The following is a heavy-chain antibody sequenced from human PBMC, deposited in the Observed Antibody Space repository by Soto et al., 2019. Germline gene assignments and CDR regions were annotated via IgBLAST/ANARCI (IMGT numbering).Heavy chain of an antibody. Sequence: GGSLRLSCAASGFTFSSYGMHWVRQAPGKGLEWVAVISYDGSNKYYADSVKGRFTISRDNSKNTLYLQMNSLRAEDTAVYYCAKAKVTNSSSSAFDIWGQGTMVTVSS. CDR3: AKAKVTNSSSSAFDI. J-gene: IGHJ3*02. CDR1: GFTFSSYG. V-gene: IGHV3-30*18. CDR2: ISYDGSNK. D-gene: IGHD6-6*01.